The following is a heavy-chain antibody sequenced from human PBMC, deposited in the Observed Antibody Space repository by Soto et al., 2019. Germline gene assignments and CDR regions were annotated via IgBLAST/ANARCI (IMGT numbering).Heavy chain of an antibody. D-gene: IGHD2-15*01. J-gene: IGHJ4*02. CDR3: AREMSVCSRGRCYSDY. CDR1: GFVFSRYG. V-gene: IGHV3-30*02. Sequence: GGSLRLSCSASGFVFSRYGMHWVRQAPGKGLEWVALIRYDGRDTWYADSVKGRFTISRDDSKNTLFLQMNNVRDEDTAVYHCAREMSVCSRGRCYSDYWGQGTLVTVSS. CDR2: IRYDGRDT.